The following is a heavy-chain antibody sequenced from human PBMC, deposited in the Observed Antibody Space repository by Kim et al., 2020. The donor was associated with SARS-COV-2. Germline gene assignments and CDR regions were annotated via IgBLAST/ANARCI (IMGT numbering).Heavy chain of an antibody. CDR3: AKRLGSGAIYPFDY. CDR1: GFTFSTYG. J-gene: IGHJ4*02. V-gene: IGHV3-23*01. CDR2: ISGSGGNT. D-gene: IGHD2-2*01. Sequence: GSLRLSCAASGFTFSTYGMSWVRQAPGKGLEWVSAISGSGGNTYYADSVKGRFTISRDNSKNTLYLQMNSLRAEDTAVYYCAKRLGSGAIYPFDYWGQGALVTVSS.